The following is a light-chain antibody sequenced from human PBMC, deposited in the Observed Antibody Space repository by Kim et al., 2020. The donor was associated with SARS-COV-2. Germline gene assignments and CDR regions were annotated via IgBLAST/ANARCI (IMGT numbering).Light chain of an antibody. CDR2: GAS. Sequence: LPVSVGERATLFGRASQSVGNNLAWYQQKPGQAPRLLIYGASTRATDIPARFSGSGSGTEFTLTISGLQSEDFAVYFCQQYKNWYTFGQGTKLEIK. J-gene: IGKJ2*01. CDR1: QSVGNN. CDR3: QQYKNWYT. V-gene: IGKV3D-15*01.